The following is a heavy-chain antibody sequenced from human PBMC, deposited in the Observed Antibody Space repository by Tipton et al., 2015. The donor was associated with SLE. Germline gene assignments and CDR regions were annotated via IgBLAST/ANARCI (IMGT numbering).Heavy chain of an antibody. V-gene: IGHV1-2*02. CDR1: GYSFTGYY. CDR2: INPNSGGT. J-gene: IGHJ4*02. CDR3: ARAQRGITARPGLIDY. D-gene: IGHD6-6*01. Sequence: QSGPEVKKPGASAKVSCKTSGYSFTGYYMHWVRQAPGQGLEWMGWINPNSGGTNYAQKFQGRVTMTRDTSISTAYMELSRLRSDDTAVYYCARAQRGITARPGLIDYWGQGTLVTVSS.